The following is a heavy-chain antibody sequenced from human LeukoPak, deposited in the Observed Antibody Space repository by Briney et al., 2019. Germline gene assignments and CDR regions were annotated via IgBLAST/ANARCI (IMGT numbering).Heavy chain of an antibody. CDR2: ISGSGGST. J-gene: IGHJ4*02. Sequence: GGSLRLSCAASGFTFSSYAMSWVRQAPGKGLEWVSAISGSGGSTYYADSVKGRFTISRDNSKNTLYLQMNSLRVEDTAVYYCAKGGIVVVPQIHFDYWGQGTLVTVSS. D-gene: IGHD3-22*01. CDR1: GFTFSSYA. V-gene: IGHV3-23*01. CDR3: AKGGIVVVPQIHFDY.